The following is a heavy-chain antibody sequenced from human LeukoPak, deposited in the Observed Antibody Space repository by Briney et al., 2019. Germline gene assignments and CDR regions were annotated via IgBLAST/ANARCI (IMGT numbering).Heavy chain of an antibody. CDR3: ARDLAYSRLDY. V-gene: IGHV3-23*01. J-gene: IGHJ4*02. CDR2: IGTGGET. D-gene: IGHD5-18*01. Sequence: GGSLRLSCAASGFIFSAYAMSWVRQAPGQGLEWVSVIGTGGETHYADSVRGRFTISRDNAENSLYLQMNSLRVEDTAFYYCARDLAYSRLDYWGQGMLVTVSS. CDR1: GFIFSAYA.